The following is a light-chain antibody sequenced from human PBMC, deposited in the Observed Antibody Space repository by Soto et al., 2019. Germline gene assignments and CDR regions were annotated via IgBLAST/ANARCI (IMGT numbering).Light chain of an antibody. Sequence: DFQLTQSPSSLSASVGDRVTITCRASQSIHTSLNWLQVQPGKAPRLLIFGASNLQSGVPRRFSGSGSGTDFSLTISSLQPEDFATDYCQQTFSKIVTFGGGTRVEIK. CDR3: QQTFSKIVT. V-gene: IGKV1-39*01. CDR2: GAS. CDR1: QSIHTS. J-gene: IGKJ4*01.